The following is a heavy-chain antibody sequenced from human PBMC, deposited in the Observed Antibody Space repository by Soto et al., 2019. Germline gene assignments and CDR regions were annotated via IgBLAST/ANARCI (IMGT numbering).Heavy chain of an antibody. D-gene: IGHD4-17*01. V-gene: IGHV1-18*01. CDR1: GYTFSSYG. Sequence: QVQLVQSGAEVKKPGASVKVSCKTSGYTFSSYGISWVRQAPGQGLEGMGWISTYKGDTHYVQNLQGRGTLTTDTSTSTAYMELRSLRSDDTAVYYCARAYGDYYFDYWGQGTLVTVSS. CDR2: ISTYKGDT. CDR3: ARAYGDYYFDY. J-gene: IGHJ4*02.